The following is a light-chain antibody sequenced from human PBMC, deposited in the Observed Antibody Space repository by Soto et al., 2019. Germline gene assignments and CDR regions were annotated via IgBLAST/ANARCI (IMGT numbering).Light chain of an antibody. J-gene: IGKJ1*01. CDR1: QSVSGN. CDR3: QQYNNWPPRT. Sequence: EIVMTQSPATLSVSPGERATLSCRASQSVSGNLAWYQQKPGQAPRLLIYGASTRATGIPARFSGSGSATEFTLTIRSLQSEDFAVYYCQQYNNWPPRTFGQGTKVEIK. CDR2: GAS. V-gene: IGKV3-15*01.